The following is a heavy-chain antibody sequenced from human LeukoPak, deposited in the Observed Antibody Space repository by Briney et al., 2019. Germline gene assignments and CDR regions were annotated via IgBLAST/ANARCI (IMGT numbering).Heavy chain of an antibody. Sequence: PGGSLRLSCAASGFTFSSYGMHWVRQAPGKGLEWVAVISYDGSNKYYADSVKGRFTISRDNSKNTLYLQMNSLRAEDTAVYYCAREYDYVWGSYRYTNYYFDYWGQGTLVTVSS. D-gene: IGHD3-16*02. CDR2: ISYDGSNK. CDR1: GFTFSSYG. J-gene: IGHJ4*02. V-gene: IGHV3-30*03. CDR3: AREYDYVWGSYRYTNYYFDY.